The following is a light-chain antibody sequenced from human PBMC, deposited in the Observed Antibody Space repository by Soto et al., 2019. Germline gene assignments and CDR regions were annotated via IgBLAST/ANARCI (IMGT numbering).Light chain of an antibody. V-gene: IGLV4-69*01. Sequence: QSVLTQSPSASASLGASVKLTCSLSSRHTNYAIAWHQVQPEKGPRYLMKINSDGRHIKGDGIPDSFSGSSSGAERYLTISSLRSEDEADYYCLTWGPGIWVFGGGTKLTVL. CDR3: LTWGPGIWV. CDR1: SRHTNYA. CDR2: INSDGRH. J-gene: IGLJ3*02.